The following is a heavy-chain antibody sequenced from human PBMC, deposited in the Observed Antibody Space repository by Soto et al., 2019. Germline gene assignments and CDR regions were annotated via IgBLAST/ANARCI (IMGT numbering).Heavy chain of an antibody. CDR2: IYNDGTYA. J-gene: IGHJ4*02. V-gene: IGHV3-74*01. D-gene: IGHD6-13*01. Sequence: GGSLRLSCAGSGFTFNIYWMHWVRQVPGKGPVWVARIYNDGTYADYADSVKGRFTISRDNAKDTLYLQMNDLRAEDSALYHCTRGPRATSAGTSAHWGQGTLVTVSS. CDR3: TRGPRATSAGTSAH. CDR1: GFTFNIYW.